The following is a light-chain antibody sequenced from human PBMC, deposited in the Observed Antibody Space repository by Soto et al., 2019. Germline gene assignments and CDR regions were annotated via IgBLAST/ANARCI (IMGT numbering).Light chain of an antibody. CDR3: LLTYGGGRL. Sequence: QAVVTQEPSLTVSPGGTVTLTCGSSTGAVTSGHYAYWLQRKPGQAPRTLIYDTTNKQSWTPARFSGSLLGGKAALTLSGAQPEDEAEYYCLLTYGGGRLFGGGTQLTVL. J-gene: IGLJ3*02. CDR2: DTT. CDR1: TGAVTSGHY. V-gene: IGLV7-46*01.